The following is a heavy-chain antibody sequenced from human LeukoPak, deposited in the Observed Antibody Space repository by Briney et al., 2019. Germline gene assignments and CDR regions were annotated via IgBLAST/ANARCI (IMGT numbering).Heavy chain of an antibody. V-gene: IGHV4-38-2*02. CDR1: GYSISSGYY. CDR2: ISHSGST. CDR3: ARGGLDYFDS. Sequence: SETLSLTCTVPGYSISSGYYWGWIRQPPGQGLEWIATISHSGSTYYNPSLKSQVTISVDTSKNQFSLKLSSVTAADTAVYYCARGGLDYFDSWGQGTLVTVSS. D-gene: IGHD6-19*01. J-gene: IGHJ4*02.